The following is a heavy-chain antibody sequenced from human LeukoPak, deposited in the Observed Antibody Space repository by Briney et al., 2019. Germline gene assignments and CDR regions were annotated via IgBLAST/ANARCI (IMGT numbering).Heavy chain of an antibody. J-gene: IGHJ3*02. CDR3: ARRSRENAFDI. CDR2: ISSSGNAI. Sequence: GGSLRLSCVASGFTFSSSEMNWVRQAPGEGLEWVSHISSSGNAICYADSVRGRFTISRNNAKNSLYLQMNSLRAEDTAVYYCARRSRENAFDIWGQGTMVTVSS. V-gene: IGHV3-48*03. CDR1: GFTFSSSE.